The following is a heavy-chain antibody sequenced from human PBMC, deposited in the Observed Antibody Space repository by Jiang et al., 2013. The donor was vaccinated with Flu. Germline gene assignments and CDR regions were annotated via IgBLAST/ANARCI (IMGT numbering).Heavy chain of an antibody. CDR3: ARLGMVRGAASRGRGYSGYDFHPLCV. Sequence: GLLKPSETLSLTCAVYGGSFSGYYWSWIRQPPGKGLEWIGEINHSGSTNYNPSLKSRVTISVDTSKNQFSLKLSSVTAADTAVYYCARLGMVRGAASRGRGYSGYDFHPLCVWGQGTLVTVSS. J-gene: IGHJ4*02. CDR2: INHSGST. CDR1: GGSFSGYY. V-gene: IGHV4-34*01. D-gene: IGHD5-12*01.